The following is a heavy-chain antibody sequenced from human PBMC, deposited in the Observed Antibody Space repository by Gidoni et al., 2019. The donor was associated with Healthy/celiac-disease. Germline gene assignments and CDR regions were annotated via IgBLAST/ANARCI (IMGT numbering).Heavy chain of an antibody. CDR3: ARAGGLRGAHDAFDI. Sequence: EWVSYISSSSSTIYYADSVKGRFTISRDNAKNSLYLQMNSLRAEDTAVYYCARAGGLRGAHDAFDIWGQGTMVTVSS. V-gene: IGHV3-48*01. J-gene: IGHJ3*02. D-gene: IGHD2-8*02. CDR2: ISSSSSTI.